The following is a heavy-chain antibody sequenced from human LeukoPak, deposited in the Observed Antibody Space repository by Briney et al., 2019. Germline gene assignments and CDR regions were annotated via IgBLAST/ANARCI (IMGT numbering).Heavy chain of an antibody. CDR1: DFTFDFYW. J-gene: IGHJ4*02. CDR3: GRLAHNAWYAIDF. V-gene: IGHV3-7*01. CDR2: ILPDGSHK. Sequence: PGGSLRLSCVASDFTFDFYWMTWVRQAPGKGLEWLANILPDGSHKYYVDSVKGRFTISRDNPKNSLYLQINNLRAEDTAVYYCGRLAHNAWYAIDFWGQGTLVTVSS. D-gene: IGHD2-2*01.